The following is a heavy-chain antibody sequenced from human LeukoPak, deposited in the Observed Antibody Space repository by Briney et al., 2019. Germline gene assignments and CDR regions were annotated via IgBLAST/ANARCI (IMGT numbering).Heavy chain of an antibody. Sequence: GGSLRLSCAASGFTFSTYWMQWVRQAPGKGLEWVSRGSSDGSTTTYADSVKGRFTISRDNGKNTLYLQMNSLRAEDTAVYYCALDADGPGSLIDYWGQGTLVTVSS. D-gene: IGHD1-14*01. CDR2: GSSDGSTT. V-gene: IGHV3-74*01. J-gene: IGHJ4*02. CDR1: GFTFSTYW. CDR3: ALDADGPGSLIDY.